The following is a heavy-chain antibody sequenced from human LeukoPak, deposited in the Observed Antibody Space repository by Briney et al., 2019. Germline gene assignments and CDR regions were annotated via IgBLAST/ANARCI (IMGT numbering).Heavy chain of an antibody. CDR1: GGSISSYY. Sequence: PSETLSPTCTVSGGSISSYYWSWIRQPPGKGLEWIGYIYYSGSTNYNPSLKSRVTISVDTSKKQFSLKLSSVTAADTAVYYCASSPLYCSSTSCYSHAFDIWGQGTMVTVSS. J-gene: IGHJ3*02. CDR3: ASSPLYCSSTSCYSHAFDI. V-gene: IGHV4-59*01. D-gene: IGHD2-2*01. CDR2: IYYSGST.